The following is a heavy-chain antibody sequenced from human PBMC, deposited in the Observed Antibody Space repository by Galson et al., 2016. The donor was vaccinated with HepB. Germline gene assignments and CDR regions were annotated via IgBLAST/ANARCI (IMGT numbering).Heavy chain of an antibody. CDR1: GFRFSSYA. V-gene: IGHV3-23*01. D-gene: IGHD3-10*01. CDR2: ISGSGGRT. CDR3: AKDGYFASGSALSGMDV. J-gene: IGHJ6*02. Sequence: LRLSCAASGFRFSSYAVSWVRQAPGKGLEWVSGISGSGGRTYYADSVKGRFTISRNNSKNTVYLQMNSLRVEDTALYYCAKDGYFASGSALSGMDVWGQGTTVTVSS.